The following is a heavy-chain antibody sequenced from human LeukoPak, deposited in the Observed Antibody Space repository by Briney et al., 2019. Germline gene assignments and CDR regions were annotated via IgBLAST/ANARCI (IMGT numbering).Heavy chain of an antibody. CDR2: ISAYNGNT. CDR3: ARDGLVATPYGMDV. D-gene: IGHD5-12*01. CDR1: GYTFTSYG. Sequence: GASVKVSCKASGYTFTSYGISGVRQAPGQGLEWMGWISAYNGNTNYAQKLQGRVTMTTDTSTSTAYMELRSLRSDDTAVYYCARDGLVATPYGMDVWGQGTTVTVSS. J-gene: IGHJ6*02. V-gene: IGHV1-18*01.